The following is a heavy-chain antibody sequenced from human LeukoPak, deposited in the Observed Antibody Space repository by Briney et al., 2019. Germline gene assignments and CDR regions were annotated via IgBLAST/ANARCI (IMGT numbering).Heavy chain of an antibody. CDR1: GGSISSYY. Sequence: SETLSLTCTVSGGSISSYYWSWIRQPPGKGLEWIGYIYYSGSTNYNPSLKSRVTISVDTSKNQFSLKLSSVTAADTAVYYCARAKNDEYYYYGMDVWGQGTTVTVSS. D-gene: IGHD6-6*01. V-gene: IGHV4-59*01. J-gene: IGHJ6*02. CDR3: ARAKNDEYYYYGMDV. CDR2: IYYSGST.